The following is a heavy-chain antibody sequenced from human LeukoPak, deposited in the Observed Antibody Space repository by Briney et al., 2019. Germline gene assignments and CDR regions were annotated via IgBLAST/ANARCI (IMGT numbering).Heavy chain of an antibody. CDR3: ARIYSGYDSHFDY. CDR1: GFTVSSNY. CDR2: IYRVGST. Sequence: GGSLRLSCAASGFTVSSNYMSWVRQAPGRGLEWVSIIYRVGSTYYADSVKGRFTISRDNSKNTLFLQMNSLRAEDTAVYYCARIYSGYDSHFDYWGQGTLVTVSS. V-gene: IGHV3-53*01. J-gene: IGHJ4*02. D-gene: IGHD5-12*01.